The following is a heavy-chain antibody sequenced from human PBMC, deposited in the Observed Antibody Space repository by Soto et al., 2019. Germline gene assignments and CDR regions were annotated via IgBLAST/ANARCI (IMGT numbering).Heavy chain of an antibody. Sequence: PGGSLRLSCAASGFTFSSYAMHWVRQAPGKGLEWVAVISYDGSNKYYADSVKGRFTISRDNSKNTLYLQMNSLRAEDTAVYYCTKGELPPEGSFDYWGQGTLVTVSS. D-gene: IGHD1-7*01. CDR2: ISYDGSNK. CDR3: TKGELPPEGSFDY. V-gene: IGHV3-30-3*01. CDR1: GFTFSSYA. J-gene: IGHJ4*02.